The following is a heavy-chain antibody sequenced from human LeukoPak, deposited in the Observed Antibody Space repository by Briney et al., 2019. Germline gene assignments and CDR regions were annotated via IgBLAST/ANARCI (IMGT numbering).Heavy chain of an antibody. Sequence: SETLSLTCTVSGGSISSYYWSWIRQPPGKGLEWIGYIYYSGSTNYNPSLKSRVTISVDTSKNQFSLKLSSVTAADTAVYYCARAGDFWSGYEYYFDYWGQGTPVTVSS. CDR1: GGSISSYY. V-gene: IGHV4-59*01. J-gene: IGHJ4*02. CDR2: IYYSGST. CDR3: ARAGDFWSGYEYYFDY. D-gene: IGHD3-3*01.